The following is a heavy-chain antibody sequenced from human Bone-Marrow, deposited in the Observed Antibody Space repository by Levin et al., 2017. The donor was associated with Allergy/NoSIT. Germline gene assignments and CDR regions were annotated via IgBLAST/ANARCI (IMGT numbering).Heavy chain of an antibody. Sequence: GESLKISCAASGFTFSSYGMHWVRQAPGKGLEWVAVISYDGSNKYYADSVKGRFTISRDNSKNTLYLQMNSLRAEDTAVYYCAKTAGRAVRIGWFDPWGQGTLVTVAS. J-gene: IGHJ5*02. CDR3: AKTAGRAVRIGWFDP. V-gene: IGHV3-30*18. CDR2: ISYDGSNK. CDR1: GFTFSSYG. D-gene: IGHD6-19*01.